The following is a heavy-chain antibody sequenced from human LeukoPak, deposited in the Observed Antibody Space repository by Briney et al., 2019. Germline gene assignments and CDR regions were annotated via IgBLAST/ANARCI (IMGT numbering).Heavy chain of an antibody. J-gene: IGHJ6*04. V-gene: IGHV3-30*04. D-gene: IGHD3-10*01. Sequence: QPGRSLRLSCAASGFTFSNYAMHWVRQAPGKGLEWVTLISYDGSSKYYADSVKGRFTISRDNSRNTLYLQMNSLRAEDTAMYYCARPYGSGSYYREGVYYSYYYGMDVWGKGTRSPSPQ. CDR1: GFTFSNYA. CDR2: ISYDGSSK. CDR3: ARPYGSGSYYREGVYYSYYYGMDV.